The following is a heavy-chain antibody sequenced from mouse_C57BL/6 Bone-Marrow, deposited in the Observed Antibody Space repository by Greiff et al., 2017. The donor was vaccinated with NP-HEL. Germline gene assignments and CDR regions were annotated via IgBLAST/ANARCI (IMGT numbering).Heavy chain of an antibody. J-gene: IGHJ2*01. CDR1: GFNITDYY. CDR3: TTAVSDY. CDR2: IDPEDGDT. V-gene: IGHV14-1*01. Sequence: VQLQQSGAELVRPGASVKLSCTASGFNITDYYMHWVKQRPEQGLEWIGRIDPEDGDTEYAPKFQGKATMTADTSSHTAYLQLSSLTSEDTAVYYCTTAVSDYWGQGTTLTVSS. D-gene: IGHD6-2*01.